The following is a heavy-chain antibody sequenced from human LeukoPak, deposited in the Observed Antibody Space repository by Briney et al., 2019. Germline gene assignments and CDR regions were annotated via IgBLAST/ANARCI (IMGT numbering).Heavy chain of an antibody. D-gene: IGHD5-18*01. CDR3: ARGNVDTAMVKMAYYYGMDV. CDR2: INAGNGNT. V-gene: IGHV1-3*01. Sequence: ASVKVSCKASGYTFTSYAMHWVRQAPEQRLEWMGWINAGNGNTKYSQKFQGRVTITRDTSASTAYMELSSLRSEDTAVYYCARGNVDTAMVKMAYYYGMDVWGKGTTVTVSS. CDR1: GYTFTSYA. J-gene: IGHJ6*04.